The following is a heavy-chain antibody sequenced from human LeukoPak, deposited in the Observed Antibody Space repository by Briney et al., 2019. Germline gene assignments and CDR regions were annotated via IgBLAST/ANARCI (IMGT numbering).Heavy chain of an antibody. D-gene: IGHD6-13*01. Sequence: GGSLRLSCAASGFTFSSYSMNWVRQAPGKGLEWVSSISSSSSYIYYADSVKGRFTISRDNAKNSLYLQMNSLRAEDTAVYYCARGPDSSSWDYYFDYWGQGTLVTVSS. V-gene: IGHV3-21*01. CDR2: ISSSSSYI. J-gene: IGHJ4*02. CDR1: GFTFSSYS. CDR3: ARGPDSSSWDYYFDY.